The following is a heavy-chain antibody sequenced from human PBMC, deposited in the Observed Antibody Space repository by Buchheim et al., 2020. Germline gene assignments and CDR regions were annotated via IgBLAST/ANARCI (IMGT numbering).Heavy chain of an antibody. CDR1: GYTFTSCY. CDR3: AKEASGIRRDGYNYVGY. J-gene: IGHJ4*02. CDR2: INPSGGNA. Sequence: QVQLVQSGAEVKKPGASVKVSCKASGYTFTSCYMHWVRQAPGQGLEWMGVINPSGGNADYAQKFQGRVTVTRDSSTSTVYMELRSLTSEDTAVYYCAKEASGIRRDGYNYVGYWGQGTL. D-gene: IGHD5-24*01. V-gene: IGHV1-46*01.